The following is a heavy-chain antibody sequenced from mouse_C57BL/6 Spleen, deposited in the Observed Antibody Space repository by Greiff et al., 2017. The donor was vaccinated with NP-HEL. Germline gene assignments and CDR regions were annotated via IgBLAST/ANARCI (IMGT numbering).Heavy chain of an antibody. CDR1: GYAFSSSW. CDR2: IYPGDGDT. CDR3: ARDYYGSHFAY. D-gene: IGHD1-1*01. V-gene: IGHV1-82*01. Sequence: VKLMESGPELVKPGASVKISCKASGYAFSSSWMNWVKQRPGKGLEWIGRIYPGDGDTNYNGKFKGKATLTADKSSSTAYMQLSSLTSEDSAVYFCARDYYGSHFAYWGQGTLVTVSA. J-gene: IGHJ3*01.